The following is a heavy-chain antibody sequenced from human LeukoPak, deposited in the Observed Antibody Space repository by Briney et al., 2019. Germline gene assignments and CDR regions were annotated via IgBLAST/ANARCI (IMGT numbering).Heavy chain of an antibody. V-gene: IGHV3-23*01. D-gene: IGHD2-15*01. Sequence: PGGSLRLSCAASGFTFSSYAMSWVRQAPGKGLEWVPAISGSGGSTYYADSVKGRFTISRDNSKNTLYLQMNSLRAEDTAVYYCAKDVGYCSGGSCYLFDYWGQGTLVTVSS. J-gene: IGHJ4*02. CDR2: ISGSGGST. CDR3: AKDVGYCSGGSCYLFDY. CDR1: GFTFSSYA.